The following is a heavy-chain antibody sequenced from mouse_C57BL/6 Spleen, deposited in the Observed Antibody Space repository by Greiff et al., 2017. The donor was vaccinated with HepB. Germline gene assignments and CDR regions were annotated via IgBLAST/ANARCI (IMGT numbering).Heavy chain of an antibody. CDR3: ARKRELGSLFDY. CDR1: GFTFSDYG. Sequence: DVHLVESGGGLVKPGGSLKLSCAASGFTFSDYGMHWVRQAPEKGLEWVAYISSGSSTIYYADTVKGRCTISRDNAKNTLFLQMTSLRSEDTAMYYCARKRELGSLFDYWGQGTTLTVSS. CDR2: ISSGSSTI. J-gene: IGHJ2*01. D-gene: IGHD4-1*01. V-gene: IGHV5-17*01.